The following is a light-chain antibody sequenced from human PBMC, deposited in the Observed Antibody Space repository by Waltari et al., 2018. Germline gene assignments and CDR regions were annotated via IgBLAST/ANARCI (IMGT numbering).Light chain of an antibody. CDR3: QAWDSNTAI. V-gene: IGLV3-1*01. Sequence: SYDLTQPPSVFVSPGQPAKITCSADELRRKYLSWYQQKPGQSPILLIYQNTKRPSGIPERFSGSNSGNTATLTINGTQAMDEADYCCQAWDSNTAIFGTGTTVTVL. J-gene: IGLJ1*01. CDR2: QNT. CDR1: ELRRKY.